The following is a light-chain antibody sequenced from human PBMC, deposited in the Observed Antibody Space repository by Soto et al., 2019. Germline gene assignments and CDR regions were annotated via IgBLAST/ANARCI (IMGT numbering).Light chain of an antibody. CDR1: SSDVGGYNF. CDR2: EVS. CDR3: SSYTNTNTLE. J-gene: IGLJ2*01. Sequence: QSVLTQPASVSGSPGQSITISCTVTSSDVGGYNFVSWYQQHPGKAPKLLIYEVSNRPSGVSHRFSGSKSGNTASLTISGLQSEDEADYYCSSYTNTNTLEFGGGTKLTVL. V-gene: IGLV2-14*01.